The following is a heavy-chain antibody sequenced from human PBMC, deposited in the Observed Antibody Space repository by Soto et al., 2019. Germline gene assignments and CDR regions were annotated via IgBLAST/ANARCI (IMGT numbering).Heavy chain of an antibody. CDR3: ARAVFISWFDP. D-gene: IGHD3-10*02. Sequence: PSETLSLTCTVSGGSISSGDYYWSWIRQPPGKGLEWIGYIYYSGSTYYNPSLKSRVTISVDTSKNQFSLKLSSVTAADTAVYYCARAVFISWFDPWGQGTLVTVSS. CDR2: IYYSGST. V-gene: IGHV4-30-4*01. J-gene: IGHJ5*02. CDR1: GGSISSGDYY.